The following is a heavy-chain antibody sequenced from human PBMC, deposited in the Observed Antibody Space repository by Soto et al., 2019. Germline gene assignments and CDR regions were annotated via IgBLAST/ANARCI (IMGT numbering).Heavy chain of an antibody. D-gene: IGHD5-18*01. CDR3: ARVAAMAIVDY. J-gene: IGHJ4*02. V-gene: IGHV4-30-2*01. CDR1: GGSISSGGYS. Sequence: QLQLQESGSGLVKPSQTLSLTCAVSGGSISSGGYSWSWIRQPPGKGLEWIGYIYHSGSTYYNPSLKNRVPISVDRSNNQCSLKLSSVTAADTAVYYCARVAAMAIVDYWGQGTLVTVSS. CDR2: IYHSGST.